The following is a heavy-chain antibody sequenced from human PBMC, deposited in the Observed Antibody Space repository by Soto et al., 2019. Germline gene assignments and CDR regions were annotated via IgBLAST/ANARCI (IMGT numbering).Heavy chain of an antibody. J-gene: IGHJ6*02. D-gene: IGHD4-17*01. Sequence: EVQLLESGGGLVQPGGSLRLSCAASGFTFSSYAMSWVRQAPGKGLQWVSAISGSGGSTYYADSVKGRFTISRDNSKNTLYLQMNSLRAEDTAVYYCAKAVTLTYYYYGMDVWGQGTTVTVSS. CDR2: ISGSGGST. CDR3: AKAVTLTYYYYGMDV. CDR1: GFTFSSYA. V-gene: IGHV3-23*01.